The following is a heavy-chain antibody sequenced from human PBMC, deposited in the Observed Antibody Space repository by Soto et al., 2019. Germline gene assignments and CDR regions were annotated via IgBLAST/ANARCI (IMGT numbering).Heavy chain of an antibody. CDR3: ASGVRSGYRYWYFDL. CDR1: GGTFSSYA. V-gene: IGHV1-69*13. Sequence: ASVKVSCKASGGTFSSYAISWVRQAPGQGLEWMGGIIPIFGTANYAQKFQGRVTITADESTSTAYMELSSLRSEDTAVYYCASGVRSGYRYWYFDLWGRGTLVTVSS. J-gene: IGHJ2*01. CDR2: IIPIFGTA. D-gene: IGHD3-22*01.